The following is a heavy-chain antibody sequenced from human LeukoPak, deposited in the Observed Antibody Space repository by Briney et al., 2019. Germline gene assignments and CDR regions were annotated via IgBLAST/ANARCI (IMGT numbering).Heavy chain of an antibody. CDR1: GYSFTSYW. Sequence: TPGESLKISCKGSGYSFTSYWIGWVRQMPGKGREWMRIIYPGDSDTRYSPSFQGQVTISADKSISTAYLQWSSLKASDTAMYYCATSYSSSWYEYYFDYWGQGTLVTVSS. V-gene: IGHV5-51*01. J-gene: IGHJ4*02. D-gene: IGHD6-13*01. CDR2: IYPGDSDT. CDR3: ATSYSSSWYEYYFDY.